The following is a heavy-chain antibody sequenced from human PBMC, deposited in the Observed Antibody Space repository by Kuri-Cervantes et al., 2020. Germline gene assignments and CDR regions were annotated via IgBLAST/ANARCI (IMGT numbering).Heavy chain of an antibody. CDR3: ARDFHSSSWYWVD. Sequence: GESLKISCEASGFTFDTYAIHWVRQAPAKGPEWVSYILDDGSYKFYADSVKGRFTVSRDNSKDTLYLQMNSLRAEDTAVYYCARDFHSSSWYWVDWGQGTLVTVSS. J-gene: IGHJ4*02. V-gene: IGHV3-30*02. CDR1: GFTFDTYA. D-gene: IGHD6-13*01. CDR2: ILDDGSYK.